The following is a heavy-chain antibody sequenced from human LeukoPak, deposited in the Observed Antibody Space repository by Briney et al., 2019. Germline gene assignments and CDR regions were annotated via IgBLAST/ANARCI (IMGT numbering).Heavy chain of an antibody. V-gene: IGHV4-34*01. CDR3: ARLGYSYGLSRVDY. CDR2: INHSGST. D-gene: IGHD5-18*01. Sequence: SETLSLTCAVYGGSFSGYYWSWIRQPSGKGLEWIGEINHSGSTNYNPSLKSRVTISVDTSKNQFSLKLSSVTAADTAVYYCARLGYSYGLSRVDYWGQGTLVTVSS. CDR1: GGSFSGYY. J-gene: IGHJ4*02.